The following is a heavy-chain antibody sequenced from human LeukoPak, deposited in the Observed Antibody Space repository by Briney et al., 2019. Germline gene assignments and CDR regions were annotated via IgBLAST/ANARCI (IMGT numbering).Heavy chain of an antibody. CDR1: GGSFSGYY. CDR3: ARDRPVSGSSSFYSYYGMDV. V-gene: IGHV4-34*01. CDR2: INHSGST. Sequence: SETLSLTCAVYGGSFSGYYWSWIRQPPGKGLEWIGEINHSGSTNYNPSLKSRVTISVDTSKNQFSLKLSSVTAADTAVYFCARDRPVSGSSSFYSYYGMDVWGQGTTVTVSS. D-gene: IGHD6-6*01. J-gene: IGHJ6*02.